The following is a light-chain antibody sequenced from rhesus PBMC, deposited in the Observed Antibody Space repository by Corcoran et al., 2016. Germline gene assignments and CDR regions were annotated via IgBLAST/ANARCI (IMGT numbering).Light chain of an antibody. CDR3: QQFKNYPVT. CDR1: QSISNY. J-gene: IGKJ4*01. CDR2: SAS. Sequence: DIQMTQSPSSLSASVGDRVTITCRASQSISNYLNWYQQEPGKVPKLLIYSASSLQSGLPSRFSGSGSGTEFTLTISSLHPEDFATYYCQQFKNYPVTFGGGTNVEIK. V-gene: IGKV1-41*01.